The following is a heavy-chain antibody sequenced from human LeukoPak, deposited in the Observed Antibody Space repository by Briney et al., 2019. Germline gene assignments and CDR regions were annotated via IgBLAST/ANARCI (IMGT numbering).Heavy chain of an antibody. CDR1: GGSISNYY. V-gene: IGHV4-59*01. J-gene: IGHJ5*02. CDR2: IYYSGST. Sequence: SETLSLTCTVSGGSISNYYWSWIRQPPGKGLEWIGYIYYSGSTNYNPSLKSRVTISVDTSKNQFSLKLSSVTAADTAVYYCASSWAAADNNWFDPGGQGTLVTVSS. D-gene: IGHD6-13*01. CDR3: ASSWAAADNNWFDP.